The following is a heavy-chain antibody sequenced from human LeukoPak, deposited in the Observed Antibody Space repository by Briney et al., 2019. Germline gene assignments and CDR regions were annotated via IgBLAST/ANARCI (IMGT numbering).Heavy chain of an antibody. J-gene: IGHJ3*02. CDR1: GGTFSSYA. Sequence: SVKVSCKASGGTFSSYAISWVRQAPGQGLEWMGGIIPIFGTANYAQKFQGRVTITTDESTSTAYMELSSLRSEDTAVYYCARDGGATFGRYDAYDIWGQGTMVTVSS. CDR2: IIPIFGTA. CDR3: ARDGGATFGRYDAYDI. V-gene: IGHV1-69*05. D-gene: IGHD1-26*01.